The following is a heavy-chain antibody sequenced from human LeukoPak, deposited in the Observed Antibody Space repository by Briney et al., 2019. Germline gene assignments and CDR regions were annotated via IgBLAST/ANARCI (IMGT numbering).Heavy chain of an antibody. J-gene: IGHJ4*02. CDR3: SYYYDSSGYYYY. D-gene: IGHD3-22*01. Sequence: GGSLRLSCAASGFTFSSYSMNWVRQAPGKGLEWVSSISSSSSYIYYADSVKGRFTISRDNAKNSLYLQMNSLRAEDTAVYYCSYYYDSSGYYYYWGQGTLVTVSS. CDR2: ISSSSSYI. CDR1: GFTFSSYS. V-gene: IGHV3-21*01.